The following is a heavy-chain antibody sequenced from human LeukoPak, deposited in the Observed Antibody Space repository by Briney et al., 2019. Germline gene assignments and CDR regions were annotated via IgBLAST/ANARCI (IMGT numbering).Heavy chain of an antibody. J-gene: IGHJ4*02. CDR1: GGTFSSCA. CDR2: SIPIFGTA. V-gene: IGHV1-69*05. CDR3: ARDGRDYDSSGYYYWDY. D-gene: IGHD3-22*01. Sequence: ASVKVSCKASGGTFSSCAISWVRQAPGQGLEWMGRSIPIFGTANYAQKFQGRVTITTDESTSTAYMELSSLRSEDTAVYYCARDGRDYDSSGYYYWDYWGQGTLVTASS.